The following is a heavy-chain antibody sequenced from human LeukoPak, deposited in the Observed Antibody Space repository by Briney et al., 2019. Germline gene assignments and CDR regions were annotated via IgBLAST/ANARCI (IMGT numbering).Heavy chain of an antibody. Sequence: GGSLRLSCAASGFTFSDYSMNWVRQAPGKGLEWVSYISSSSTTIYYADPVKGRFTISRDNAKKSLYLQMNSLRAEDTGVYYCARDVYRGSSWYAFDFWGQGTLVTVSS. CDR1: GFTFSDYS. V-gene: IGHV3-48*04. CDR3: ARDVYRGSSWYAFDF. D-gene: IGHD6-13*01. CDR2: ISSSSTTI. J-gene: IGHJ4*02.